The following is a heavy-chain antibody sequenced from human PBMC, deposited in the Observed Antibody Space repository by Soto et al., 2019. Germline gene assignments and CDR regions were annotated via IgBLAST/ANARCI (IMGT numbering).Heavy chain of an antibody. V-gene: IGHV1-69*13. D-gene: IGHD2-2*01. CDR3: ARNEVVPAAMPGYYGMDV. J-gene: IGHJ6*02. Sequence: PSVKVSCKASVRTFSSYAISCVRQAPGQRLEWMGGIIPIFGTANYAQKLQGRVTLTADESTRTAYMELSSLRSEDTAVYYCARNEVVPAAMPGYYGMDVWGQGPTVTVSS. CDR1: VRTFSSYA. CDR2: IIPIFGTA.